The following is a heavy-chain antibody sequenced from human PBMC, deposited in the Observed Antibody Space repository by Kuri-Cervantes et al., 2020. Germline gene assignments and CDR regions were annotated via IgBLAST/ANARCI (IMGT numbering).Heavy chain of an antibody. J-gene: IGHJ3*02. CDR3: GRDSSPGDNHDVCDI. CDR1: GFSVNMKY. Sequence: GGSLRLSCVASGFSVNMKYMSWIRQAPGEGLEWVSIIYRSGSTYYADSVKGRFTISRDNFKNTLYLQMNSLRDDDTAVYYCGRDSSPGDNHDVCDIWGQGTRVTVSS. CDR2: IYRSGST. D-gene: IGHD4-17*01. V-gene: IGHV3-53*01.